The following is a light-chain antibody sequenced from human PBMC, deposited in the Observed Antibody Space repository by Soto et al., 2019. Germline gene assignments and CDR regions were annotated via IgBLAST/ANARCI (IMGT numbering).Light chain of an antibody. CDR1: QSISNH. V-gene: IGKV1-5*01. J-gene: IGKJ1*01. CDR2: DAS. Sequence: DIQMTQSPSSLSASVEDRVIITCRASQSISNHLNWYQQKPGKAPNLLIYDASSLQSGVPSRFSGSGSGTEFTLTISSLQPDDFATYYCQQYNSYSWTFGQGTKVDI. CDR3: QQYNSYSWT.